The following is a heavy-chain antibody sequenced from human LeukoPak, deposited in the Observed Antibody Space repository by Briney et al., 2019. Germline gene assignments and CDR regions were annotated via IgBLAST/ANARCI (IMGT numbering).Heavy chain of an antibody. CDR2: IYYSGST. Sequence: PSETLSLTCAVYGGSLSGYYWAWIRQPPGKGLEWIGYIYYSGSTNYNPSLKSRVTISVDTSKNQFSLKLSSVTAADTAVYYCAREYFDFWSGYDYYFDYWGQGTLVTVSS. D-gene: IGHD3-3*01. CDR3: AREYFDFWSGYDYYFDY. CDR1: GGSLSGYY. J-gene: IGHJ4*02. V-gene: IGHV4-59*01.